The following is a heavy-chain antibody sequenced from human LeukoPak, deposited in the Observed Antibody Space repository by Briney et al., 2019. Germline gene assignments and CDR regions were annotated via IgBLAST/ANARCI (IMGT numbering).Heavy chain of an antibody. J-gene: IGHJ6*03. Sequence: GGSLRLSCAASGFTFSSYAMSWVRQAPGKGLEWVSAISGTGGSTYYADSVKGRFTISRDNAKNSLYLQMNSLRAEDTAVYYCARVTDYYDSSGYYRVYYYYMDVWGKGTTVTISS. D-gene: IGHD3-22*01. V-gene: IGHV3-23*01. CDR1: GFTFSSYA. CDR2: ISGTGGST. CDR3: ARVTDYYDSSGYYRVYYYYMDV.